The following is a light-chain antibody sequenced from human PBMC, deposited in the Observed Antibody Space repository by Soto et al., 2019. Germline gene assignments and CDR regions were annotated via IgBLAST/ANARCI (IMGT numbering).Light chain of an antibody. Sequence: QSVLTQPPSVSGAPGQRVTISCTGSSSNIGAGYDVNWYQQLPGTAHKLLIYGNSNRPSGVPDRFSGSKSGTSASLAITGLQAEDEADYYCQSYDSSPSGYVFGTGTKVTV. CDR1: SSNIGAGYD. J-gene: IGLJ1*01. CDR2: GNS. V-gene: IGLV1-40*01. CDR3: QSYDSSPSGYV.